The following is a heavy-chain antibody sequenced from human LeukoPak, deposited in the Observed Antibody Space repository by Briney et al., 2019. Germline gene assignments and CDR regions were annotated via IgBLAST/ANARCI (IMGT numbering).Heavy chain of an antibody. Sequence: GGSLRLSCAASGFTFSSYGMHWVRQAPGKGLEGVAVIWYDGSNKYYADSVKGRFTISRDNSKNTLYLHMNSLRAEDMAVYYCARDKRYSSSWYNGGAFDIWGQGTMVTVSS. CDR3: ARDKRYSSSWYNGGAFDI. D-gene: IGHD6-13*01. CDR2: IWYDGSNK. V-gene: IGHV3-33*01. J-gene: IGHJ3*02. CDR1: GFTFSSYG.